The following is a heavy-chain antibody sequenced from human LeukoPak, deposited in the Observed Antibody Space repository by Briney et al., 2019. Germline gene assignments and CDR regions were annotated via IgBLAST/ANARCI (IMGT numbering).Heavy chain of an antibody. J-gene: IGHJ4*02. CDR3: ASRLRYYGSGSYYNHYSFDY. CDR1: GFTFSSYW. D-gene: IGHD3-10*01. CDR2: IKQDGSEK. Sequence: XGSLRLSCAASGFTFSSYWMSWVRQAPGKGLEGVANIKQDGSEKYYVDSVKGRFTISRDNAKSSLYLQMNSLRAEDTAVYYCASRLRYYGSGSYYNHYSFDYWGQGTLVTVSS. V-gene: IGHV3-7*01.